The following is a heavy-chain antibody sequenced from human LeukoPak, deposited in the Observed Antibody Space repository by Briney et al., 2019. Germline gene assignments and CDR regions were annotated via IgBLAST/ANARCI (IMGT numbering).Heavy chain of an antibody. J-gene: IGHJ5*02. CDR3: AGYYYDSSRGFDL. D-gene: IGHD3-22*01. CDR1: GFKFDDYG. V-gene: IGHV3-20*04. Sequence: GGSLRLSCAASGFKFDDYGMSWVRQAPGEGLEWVCDINWNGAWTGYADSVKGRFTISRDNAKNSLYLQMNSLRAEDTALYYCAGYYYDSSRGFDLWGQGTLVTVSA. CDR2: INWNGAWT.